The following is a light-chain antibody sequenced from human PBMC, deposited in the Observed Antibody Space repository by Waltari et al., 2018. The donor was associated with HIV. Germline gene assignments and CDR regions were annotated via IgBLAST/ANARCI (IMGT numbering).Light chain of an antibody. CDR1: QIIDYW. J-gene: IGKJ2*01. CDR2: KTS. CDR3: QQYNSHSYT. V-gene: IGKV1-5*03. Sequence: DVQMTQSPSTLSASVGGRVSITCRASQIIDYWLAWYQQKPGHPPKLLIYKTSYLESGVPTRFSGSGSGADFTLTIDDLQPEDFATYYCQQYNSHSYTFGQGTKLDIK.